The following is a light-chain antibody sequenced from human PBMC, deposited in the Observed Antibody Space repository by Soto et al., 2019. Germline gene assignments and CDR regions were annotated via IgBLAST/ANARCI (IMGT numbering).Light chain of an antibody. CDR1: SSAVVSYNY. V-gene: IGLV2-14*03. CDR3: SSYTTSGTLD. J-gene: IGLJ1*01. Sequence: QSALTQSASVSGSPGQSIIISCTGTSSAVVSYNYVSWYQHHPGKAPKFMIYDVSNRPSGVSNRFSGSKSGNTASLTISGLQAEDEADYYCSSYTTSGTLDFGSGTKLTVL. CDR2: DVS.